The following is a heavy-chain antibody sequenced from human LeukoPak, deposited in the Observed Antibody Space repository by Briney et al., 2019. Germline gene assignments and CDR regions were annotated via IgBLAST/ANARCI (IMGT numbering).Heavy chain of an antibody. Sequence: SETLSLTCTVSGGSISSYYWSWIRQPAGKGLEWIGRIYTSGSTNYNPSLKSRVTMSVDTYKNQFSLKLSSVTAADTAVYYCARVGCSGGSCYYNWFDPWGQGTLVTVSS. CDR3: ARVGCSGGSCYYNWFDP. D-gene: IGHD2-15*01. V-gene: IGHV4-4*07. CDR1: GGSISSYY. J-gene: IGHJ5*02. CDR2: IYTSGST.